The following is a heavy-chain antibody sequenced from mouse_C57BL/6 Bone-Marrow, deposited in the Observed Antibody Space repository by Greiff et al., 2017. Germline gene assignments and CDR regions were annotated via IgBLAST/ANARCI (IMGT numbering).Heavy chain of an antibody. Sequence: EVQLQQSGAELVRPGASLKLSCTASGFNIKDYYMHWVKQRPEQGLEWIGRIDPEDGDTEYAPKFQGKATMTADTSSNTAYLQLSSLTSEDTAVYYCTTGDYYGSSKYYYAMDYWGQGTSVTVSS. CDR2: IDPEDGDT. D-gene: IGHD1-1*01. J-gene: IGHJ4*01. V-gene: IGHV14-1*01. CDR1: GFNIKDYY. CDR3: TTGDYYGSSKYYYAMDY.